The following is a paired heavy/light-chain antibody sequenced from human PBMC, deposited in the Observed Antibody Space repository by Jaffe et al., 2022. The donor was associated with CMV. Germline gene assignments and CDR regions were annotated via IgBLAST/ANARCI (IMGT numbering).Light chain of an antibody. V-gene: IGKV4-1*01. CDR1: QSVLYSSNNKNY. CDR2: WAS. CDR3: QQYYSTQYT. Sequence: DIVMTQSPDSLAVSLGERATINCKSSQSVLYSSNNKNYLAWYQQKPGQPPKLLIYWASTRESGVPDRFSGSGSGTDFTLTISSLQAEDVAVYYCQQYYSTQYTFGQGTKLEIK. J-gene: IGKJ2*01.
Heavy chain of an antibody. CDR2: IDPSDSYT. CDR1: GYSFTSYW. Sequence: EVQLVQSGAEVKKPGESLRISCKGSGYSFTSYWISWVRQMPGKGLEWMGRIDPSDSYTNYSPSFQGHVTISADKSISTAYLQWSSLKASDTAMYYCASPLKNYDILTGYTKTNNDAFDIWGQGTMVTVSS. J-gene: IGHJ3*02. CDR3: ASPLKNYDILTGYTKTNNDAFDI. V-gene: IGHV5-10-1*03. D-gene: IGHD3-9*01.